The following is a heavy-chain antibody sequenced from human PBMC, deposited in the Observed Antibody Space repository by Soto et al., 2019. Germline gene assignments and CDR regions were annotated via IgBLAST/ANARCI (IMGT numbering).Heavy chain of an antibody. Sequence: GSLRLSCAASGFTFSGYSMNWVRQAPGKGLEWVSSISSSSSYIYYADSVKGRFTISRDNAKNSLYLQMNSLRAEDTAVYYCARGEWNDFWSGYYGTRWFDPWGQGTLVTVSS. V-gene: IGHV3-21*01. CDR3: ARGEWNDFWSGYYGTRWFDP. CDR2: ISSSSSYI. CDR1: GFTFSGYS. J-gene: IGHJ5*02. D-gene: IGHD3-3*01.